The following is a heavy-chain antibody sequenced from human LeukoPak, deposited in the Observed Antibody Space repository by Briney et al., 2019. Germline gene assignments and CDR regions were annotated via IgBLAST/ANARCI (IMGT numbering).Heavy chain of an antibody. J-gene: IGHJ4*02. Sequence: SETLSLTCTVSGGSISVYYWSWIRQPPGKGLEWIGYISNSGSTNYNASLKSRVTVSVDTSMNQLSLRLTSVTAADTAVYYCARHDYGSGSYLDHWGQGTLVTVSS. D-gene: IGHD3-10*01. V-gene: IGHV4-59*08. CDR3: ARHDYGSGSYLDH. CDR2: ISNSGST. CDR1: GGSISVYY.